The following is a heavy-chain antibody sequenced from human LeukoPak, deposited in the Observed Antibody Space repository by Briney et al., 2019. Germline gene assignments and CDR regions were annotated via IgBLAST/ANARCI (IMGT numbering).Heavy chain of an antibody. D-gene: IGHD2-8*01. Sequence: PGGSLRLSCAASGFTFSNAWMSWVRQAPGKGLEWVGRIKSKTDGGTTDYAAPVKGRFTISRDDSKNTLYLQMNSLKTEDTAVYYCTTASRYCTNGVCYDFDYWGQGTLVTVSS. V-gene: IGHV3-15*01. CDR1: GFTFSNAW. CDR3: TTASRYCTNGVCYDFDY. J-gene: IGHJ4*02. CDR2: IKSKTDGGTT.